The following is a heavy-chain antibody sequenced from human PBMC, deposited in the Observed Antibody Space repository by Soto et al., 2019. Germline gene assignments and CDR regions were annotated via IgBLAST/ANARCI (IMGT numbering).Heavy chain of an antibody. J-gene: IGHJ6*02. V-gene: IGHV3-33*01. CDR3: ARDFTVGATYSGPYYYAMDV. CDR2: IFYDGSKE. D-gene: IGHD1-26*01. Sequence: GGSLRLSCAASGFTFSSYVMHWVRRAPGKGLEWVALIFYDGSKEYYADSVRGQFTISRDNSKNTLYLQMNFLRVEDTAVYYCARDFTVGATYSGPYYYAMDVWGQGTTVTVSS. CDR1: GFTFSSYV.